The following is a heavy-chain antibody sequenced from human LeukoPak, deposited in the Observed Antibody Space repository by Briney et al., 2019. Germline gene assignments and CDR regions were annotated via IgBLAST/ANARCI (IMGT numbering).Heavy chain of an antibody. CDR3: ARHDYGDYVLSFYFDY. Sequence: GGSLRLSCAASGFTFSSYSMNWVRQAPGKGLEWVANIKQDGSEKYYVDSVKGRFTISRDNAKNSLYLQMNSLRAEDTAVYYCARHDYGDYVLSFYFDYWGQGALVTVSS. CDR2: IKQDGSEK. CDR1: GFTFSSYS. J-gene: IGHJ4*02. D-gene: IGHD4-17*01. V-gene: IGHV3-7*03.